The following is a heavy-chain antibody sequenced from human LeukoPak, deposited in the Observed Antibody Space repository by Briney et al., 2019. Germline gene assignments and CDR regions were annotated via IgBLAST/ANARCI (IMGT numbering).Heavy chain of an antibody. D-gene: IGHD3-3*01. J-gene: IGHJ4*02. CDR1: GFAFNSYG. CDR2: IKGDGIST. V-gene: IGHV3-74*01. CDR3: AKDHYWSIDY. Sequence: GGSLRLSCTASGFAFNSYGMHWVRHAPGQGLVWVSRIKGDGISTNYADSVKGRFTISRDIAKNTLYLQMNSLRAEDTGVYYCAKDHYWSIDYWGRGTLVTVSS.